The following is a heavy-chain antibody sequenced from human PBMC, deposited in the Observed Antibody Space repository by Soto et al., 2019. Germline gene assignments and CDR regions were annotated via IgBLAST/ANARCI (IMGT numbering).Heavy chain of an antibody. D-gene: IGHD3-9*01. Sequence: EVQLLESGGGLVQPGGSLRLSCAASGFTFSSYAMSWVRQAPGKGLEWVSAISGSGGSTYYADSVKGRVTISRDNSKNTLYRQMNTLRAEDTAVYYCAKAIKAYYYYGMDVWGQGTTVTVSS. CDR1: GFTFSSYA. J-gene: IGHJ6*02. CDR2: ISGSGGST. V-gene: IGHV3-23*01. CDR3: AKAIKAYYYYGMDV.